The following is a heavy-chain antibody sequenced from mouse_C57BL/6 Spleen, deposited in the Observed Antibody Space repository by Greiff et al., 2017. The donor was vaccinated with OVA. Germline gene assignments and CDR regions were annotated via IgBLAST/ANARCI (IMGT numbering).Heavy chain of an antibody. CDR1: GFSLTSYG. CDR2: IWSGGST. J-gene: IGHJ3*01. CDR3: ARNGYSNFAWFAY. V-gene: IGHV2-2*01. Sequence: VKVVESGPGLVQPSQSLSITCTVSGFSLTSYGVHWVRQSPGKGLEWLGVIWSGGSTDYNAAFISRLSISKDNSKSQVFFKMNSLQADDTAIYYCARNGYSNFAWFAYWGQGTLVTVSA. D-gene: IGHD2-5*01.